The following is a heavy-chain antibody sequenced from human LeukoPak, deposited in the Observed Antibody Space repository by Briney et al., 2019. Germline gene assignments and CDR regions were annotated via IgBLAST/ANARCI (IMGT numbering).Heavy chain of an antibody. CDR2: INSDGST. V-gene: IGHV3-74*01. J-gene: IGHJ5*02. CDR1: GFTFSAYW. CDR3: ARGVDH. Sequence: PGGSLRLSCAASGFTFSAYWMHWVRQPPGKGLVWVSRINSDGSTTYADSVRGRFTISRDNAKNTLYLQMNSQRADDTAVYYCARGVDHWGQGTLVTVSS.